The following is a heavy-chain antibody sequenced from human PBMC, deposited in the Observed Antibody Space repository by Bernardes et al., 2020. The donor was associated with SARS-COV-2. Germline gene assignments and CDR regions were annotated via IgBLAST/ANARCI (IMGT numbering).Heavy chain of an antibody. V-gene: IGHV3-7*04. D-gene: IGHD3-10*01. Sequence: GGSLRLSCLVSGFTFSNYYMGWVRQPPGKGLEWVANIKQDGSEKFYVGSVRGRFTISRDNAKNSLYLQMDNLRSEDTAVYYCARSTSEADWGQGTLVTVSS. J-gene: IGHJ4*02. CDR2: IKQDGSEK. CDR1: GFTFSNYY. CDR3: ARSTSEAD.